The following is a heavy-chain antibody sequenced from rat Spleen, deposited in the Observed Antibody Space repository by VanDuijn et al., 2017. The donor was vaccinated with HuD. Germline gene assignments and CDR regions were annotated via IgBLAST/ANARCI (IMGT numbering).Heavy chain of an antibody. J-gene: IGHJ2*01. D-gene: IGHD5-1*01. CDR1: GFTFSNYY. CDR3: TTDRLGADYFDY. Sequence: EVQLVESGGGLVQPGRSLKLSCAASGFTFSNYYIAWVRQAPTKGLEWVAYISTGGGITYYRDSVKGRFTISRDNAKSTLYLQMDSLRSEDTATYYCTTDRLGADYFDYWGQGVMVTVSS. V-gene: IGHV5-27*01. CDR2: ISTGGGIT.